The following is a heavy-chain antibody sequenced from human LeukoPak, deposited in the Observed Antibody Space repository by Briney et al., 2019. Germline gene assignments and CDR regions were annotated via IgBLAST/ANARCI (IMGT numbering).Heavy chain of an antibody. CDR1: GFTFGDYA. CDR2: IRSKAYGGTT. Sequence: GGSLRLSCTASGFTFGDYAMSWVRQAPGKGLEWVGFIRSKAYGGTTEYAASVKGRFTISRDDSKSIAYLQMNSLRAEDTAVYYCARDFWEQQPLVGNFQHWGQGTLVTVSS. V-gene: IGHV3-49*04. D-gene: IGHD6-13*01. CDR3: ARDFWEQQPLVGNFQH. J-gene: IGHJ1*01.